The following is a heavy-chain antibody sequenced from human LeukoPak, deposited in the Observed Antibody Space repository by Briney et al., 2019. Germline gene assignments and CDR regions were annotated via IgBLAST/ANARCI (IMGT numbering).Heavy chain of an antibody. V-gene: IGHV3-23*01. D-gene: IGHD1-26*01. Sequence: PGGSLRLSCAASGFTFSSHGINWVRQAPGKGLEWVSGISPSGDITYYTDSVQGRFTISRDNSKNTAYLQMNSLKTEDTAVYYCTRGDSGSYFDYWGQGTLVTVSS. CDR2: ISPSGDIT. J-gene: IGHJ4*02. CDR1: GFTFSSHG. CDR3: TRGDSGSYFDY.